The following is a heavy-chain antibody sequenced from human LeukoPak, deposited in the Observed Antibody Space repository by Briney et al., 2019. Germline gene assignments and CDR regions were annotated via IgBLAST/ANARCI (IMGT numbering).Heavy chain of an antibody. CDR2: ISGSGGST. J-gene: IGHJ4*01. V-gene: IGHV3-23*01. Sequence: GGSLRLSCAASGFTFSSYAMSWVRQAPGKGLEWVSAISGSGGSTYYADSVKGRFAISRDTSKNTLNLQVNSLRVEDTAVYYCAKDQTRDFSGVYQNRGHGTLVTVSS. CDR3: AKDQTRDFSGVYQN. D-gene: IGHD2-15*01. CDR1: GFTFSSYA.